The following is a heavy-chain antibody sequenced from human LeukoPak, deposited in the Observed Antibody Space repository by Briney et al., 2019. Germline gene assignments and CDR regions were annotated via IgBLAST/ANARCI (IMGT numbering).Heavy chain of an antibody. CDR1: GLTFDDYG. CDR3: ARGSVAGTRNNWFDP. Sequence: GGSLRLSCAASGLTFDDYGMSWVRQAPGKGLEWVSGINWNGGSTGYADSVKGRFTISRDNAKNSLYLQMNSLSAEDTALYYCARGSVAGTRNNWFDPWGQGTLVTVSS. D-gene: IGHD6-19*01. V-gene: IGHV3-20*04. J-gene: IGHJ5*02. CDR2: INWNGGST.